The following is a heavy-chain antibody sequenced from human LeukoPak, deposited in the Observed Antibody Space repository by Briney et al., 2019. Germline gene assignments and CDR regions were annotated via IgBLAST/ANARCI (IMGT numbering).Heavy chain of an antibody. CDR2: IYYSGST. CDR1: GGSISSYY. D-gene: IGHD3-22*01. Sequence: SETLSLTCTVSGGSISSYYWSWIRQPPGKGLEWIGYIYYSGSTNYNPSLKSRVTISVDTSKNQFSLKLSSVTAADTAVYHCARSTYYYDSCGSPSFDYWGQGTLVTVSS. J-gene: IGHJ4*02. CDR3: ARSTYYYDSCGSPSFDY. V-gene: IGHV4-59*01.